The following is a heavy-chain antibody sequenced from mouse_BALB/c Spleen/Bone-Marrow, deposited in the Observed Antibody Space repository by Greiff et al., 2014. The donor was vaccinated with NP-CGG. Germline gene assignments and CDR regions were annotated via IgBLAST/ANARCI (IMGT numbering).Heavy chain of an antibody. D-gene: IGHD4-1*01. V-gene: IGHV1-5*01. CDR2: IYPGNNDA. CDR1: GYTFTNYW. J-gene: IGHJ3*01. Sequence: EVQLQQSGTVLARPGASLRMSCKASGYTFTNYWINWIKQRPGQGLEWIGAIYPGNNDAKYTQKFKAKAKVTAVTSTSTADMELSSLTNEDSAVYYCARNWDWVFAYWGQGTLVTVSA. CDR3: ARNWDWVFAY.